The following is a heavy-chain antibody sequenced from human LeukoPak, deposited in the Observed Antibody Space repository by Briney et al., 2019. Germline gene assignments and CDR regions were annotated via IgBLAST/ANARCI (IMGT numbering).Heavy chain of an antibody. CDR1: AFTFSSYA. J-gene: IGHJ4*02. Sequence: PGGSLKLSCAASAFTFSSYAMSWVRQAPGKGLGWVSAISGSGGSTYYADSVKGRFTISRDNSKNTLYLQMNSLRAEDTAVYYCANKAPYYDFWSGYHSYWGQGTLVTVSS. CDR3: ANKAPYYDFWSGYHSY. D-gene: IGHD3-3*01. V-gene: IGHV3-23*01. CDR2: ISGSGGST.